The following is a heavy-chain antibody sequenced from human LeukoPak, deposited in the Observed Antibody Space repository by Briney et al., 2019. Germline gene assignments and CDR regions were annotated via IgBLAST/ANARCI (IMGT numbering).Heavy chain of an antibody. CDR2: IKSKTDGGTT. D-gene: IGHD2-15*01. Sequence: GGSLRLSCAASGFTFSNAWMSWVRKAPGKGLEWVGRIKSKTDGGTTDYAAPVKGRFTISRDDSKNTLYLQMNSLKTEDTAVYYCTTGLVVYYYYGMDVWGQGTTVTVSS. CDR1: GFTFSNAW. V-gene: IGHV3-15*01. J-gene: IGHJ6*02. CDR3: TTGLVVYYYYGMDV.